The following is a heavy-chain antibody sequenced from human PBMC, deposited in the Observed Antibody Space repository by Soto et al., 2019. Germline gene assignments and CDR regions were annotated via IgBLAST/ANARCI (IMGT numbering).Heavy chain of an antibody. J-gene: IGHJ1*01. CDR3: AIWEPYMIVVVSYFQH. V-gene: IGHV1-69*12. D-gene: IGHD3-22*01. Sequence: QVQLVQSGAAVKKPGSSVKVSCKASGGTFSSYAISWVRQAPGQGLEWMGGIIPIFGTANYAQKFQGRVRITADESTSTAYMELSSLRTEDTAVYYCAIWEPYMIVVVSYFQHWGQGTLVTVSS. CDR2: IIPIFGTA. CDR1: GGTFSSYA.